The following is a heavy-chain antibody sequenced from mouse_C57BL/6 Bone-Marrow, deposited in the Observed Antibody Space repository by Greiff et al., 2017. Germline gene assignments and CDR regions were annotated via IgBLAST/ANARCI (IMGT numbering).Heavy chain of an antibody. J-gene: IGHJ3*01. CDR3: ARWLLRFAY. Sequence: VQLQQPGAELVKPGASVKLSCKASGYTFTSYWMHWVKQRPGQGLEWIGMFHPNSGSTNYNEKFKSKATLTVDKSSSTAYMQLSSLISEDSAVYYCARWLLRFAYWGQGTLVTVSA. CDR1: GYTFTSYW. D-gene: IGHD2-3*01. CDR2: FHPNSGST. V-gene: IGHV1-64*01.